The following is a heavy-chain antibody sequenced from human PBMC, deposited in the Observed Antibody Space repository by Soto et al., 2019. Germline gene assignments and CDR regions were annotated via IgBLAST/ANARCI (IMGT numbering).Heavy chain of an antibody. CDR3: ATWHEREHAYDV. CDR1: GFTISGKKY. V-gene: IGHV3-53*01. J-gene: IGHJ3*01. D-gene: IGHD1-1*01. CDR2: LYDLEGS. Sequence: DVQVVESRGGLIQPGESLRLSCAAFGFTISGKKYVAWVRQAPGKGLEWVSALYDLEGSFYPASVKVRFTTSSDSSKTTVYLQMHDLRPDDTAVYLCATWHEREHAYDVWGQGTTVTVSS.